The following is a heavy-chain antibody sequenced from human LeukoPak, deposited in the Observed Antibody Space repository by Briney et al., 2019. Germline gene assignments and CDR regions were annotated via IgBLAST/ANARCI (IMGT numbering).Heavy chain of an antibody. CDR1: GYAFTNYV. V-gene: IGHV1-18*01. Sequence: ASVKVSCKASGYAFTNYVISWVRQAPGQGLEWMGWISPYNGNTDYAEKLQDRVTMTADTSTSTVYMELQSLRSDDTAVYYCARELPVWRSYRHFGYWGQGTVVTVSS. CDR2: ISPYNGNT. D-gene: IGHD3-16*02. CDR3: ARELPVWRSYRHFGY. J-gene: IGHJ4*02.